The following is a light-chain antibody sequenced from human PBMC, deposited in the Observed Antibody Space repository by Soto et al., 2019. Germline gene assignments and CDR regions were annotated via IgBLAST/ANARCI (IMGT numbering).Light chain of an antibody. V-gene: IGLV2-14*01. CDR2: EVT. CDR1: GSDIGGYNY. Sequence: QSALTQPASVSGSPGQSITISCTGTGSDIGGYNYVSWYQQHPGKAPKLMIYEVTYRPSGISNRFSGSKSGNTASLTISGLQAEDEADYYCSSYTSSRTWVFGGGTQLTVL. J-gene: IGLJ3*02. CDR3: SSYTSSRTWV.